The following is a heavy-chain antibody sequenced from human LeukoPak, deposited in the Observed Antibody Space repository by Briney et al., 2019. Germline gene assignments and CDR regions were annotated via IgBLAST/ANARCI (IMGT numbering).Heavy chain of an antibody. CDR1: GGSISIYY. V-gene: IGHV4-4*07. J-gene: IGHJ5*02. CDR3: ARARGVAGRSWFDR. D-gene: IGHD3-10*01. CDR2: IYTSGSP. Sequence: SETLSLTCTVSGGSISIYYWSCIPQPAGKRLEWIGRIYTSGSPSYNPSRKSRVTMPVDTSKNQFSLKLSSVTAADTAVYFCARARGVAGRSWFDRWREGTLVSVSS.